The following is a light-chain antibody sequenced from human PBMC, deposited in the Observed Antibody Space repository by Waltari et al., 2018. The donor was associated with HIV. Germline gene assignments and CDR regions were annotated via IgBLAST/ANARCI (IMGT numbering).Light chain of an antibody. V-gene: IGLV2-14*03. J-gene: IGLJ2*01. CDR3: SSYTSSSALYVV. CDR1: SSDVGGYNY. Sequence: QSALTQPASVSGSPGQSITISCTGTSSDVGGYNYVSWYQQHPGKAPQLMIYDVSNRPSGVSNRFSGYKSGNTASLTISGLQAEDEADYYCSSYTSSSALYVVFGGGTKLTVL. CDR2: DVS.